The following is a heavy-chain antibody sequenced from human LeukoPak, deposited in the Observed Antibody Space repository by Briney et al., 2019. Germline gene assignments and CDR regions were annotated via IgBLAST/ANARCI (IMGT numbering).Heavy chain of an antibody. D-gene: IGHD4-17*01. V-gene: IGHV1-18*01. CDR2: ISAYNGNT. CDR1: GGTFSSYA. CDR3: ARFQENTVTVDY. Sequence: ASVKVSCKASGGTFSSYAISWVRQAPGQGLEWMGWISAYNGNTNYAQKLQGRVTMTTDTPTSTAYMELRSLRSDDTAVYYCARFQENTVTVDYWGQGTLVTVSS. J-gene: IGHJ4*02.